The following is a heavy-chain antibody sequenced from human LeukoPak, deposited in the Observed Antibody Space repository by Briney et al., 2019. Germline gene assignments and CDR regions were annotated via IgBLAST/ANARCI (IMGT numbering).Heavy chain of an antibody. V-gene: IGHV3-74*01. J-gene: IGHJ5*02. CDR3: ASDLTSGIAAAGNAWFDP. Sequence: GGSLRLSCAASGFTFSSYWMHWVRQAPGKGLVWVSRINSDGSSTSYADSVKGRFTISRDNAKNTLYLQMNSLRAEDTAVYYCASDLTSGIAAAGNAWFDPWGQRTLVTVSS. D-gene: IGHD6-13*01. CDR1: GFTFSSYW. CDR2: INSDGSST.